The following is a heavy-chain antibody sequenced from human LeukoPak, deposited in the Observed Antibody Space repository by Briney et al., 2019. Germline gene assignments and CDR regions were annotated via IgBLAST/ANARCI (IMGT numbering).Heavy chain of an antibody. J-gene: IGHJ3*02. CDR2: IYYSGST. CDR1: GGSISSGGYY. Sequence: SETLSLTCTVSGGSISSGGYYWSWIRQHPGKGLEWIGYIYYSGSTYYNPSLKSRVTISVDTSKNQFSLKLSSVTAADTAVYYCARVRIAAAVSWAFDIWGQGTMVTVSS. D-gene: IGHD6-13*01. V-gene: IGHV4-31*03. CDR3: ARVRIAAAVSWAFDI.